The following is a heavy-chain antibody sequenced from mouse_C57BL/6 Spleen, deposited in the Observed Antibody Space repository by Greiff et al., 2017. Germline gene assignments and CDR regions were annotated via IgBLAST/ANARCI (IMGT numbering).Heavy chain of an antibody. Sequence: EVQLQQSGPELVKPGASVKISCKASGYSFTGYYMNWVKQSPEKSLEWIGEINPSTGGTTYNQKFKAKATLTVDKSSSTAYMQLKSLTSEDSAVYYCARDFHFITTVVGYFDVWGTGTTVTVSS. V-gene: IGHV1-42*01. CDR2: INPSTGGT. CDR1: GYSFTGYY. CDR3: ARDFHFITTVVGYFDV. J-gene: IGHJ1*03. D-gene: IGHD1-1*01.